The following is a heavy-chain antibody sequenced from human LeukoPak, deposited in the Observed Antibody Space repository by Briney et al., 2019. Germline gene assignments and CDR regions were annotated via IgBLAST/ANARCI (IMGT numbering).Heavy chain of an antibody. CDR2: INQDGSEV. CDR1: GFTFYNYW. V-gene: IGHV3-7*01. Sequence: GSLILSCEASGFTFYNYWMTWVRQAPGRGPEWVANINQDGSEVSYVDSVKGRFTISRDNARNSLYLQMSSLRGEDTAVYYCTNRAGLPTNKPWCFDHWGQGTLVTVSS. D-gene: IGHD2-15*01. J-gene: IGHJ4*02. CDR3: TNRAGLPTNKPWCFDH.